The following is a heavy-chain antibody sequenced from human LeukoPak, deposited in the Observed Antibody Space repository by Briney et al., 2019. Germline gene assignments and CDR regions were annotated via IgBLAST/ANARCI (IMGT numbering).Heavy chain of an antibody. Sequence: SETLSLTCTVSGFSISSGYYWGWIRQPPGKGLEWIGYIYYSGDTNYNPSLKSRVTISVDTSKNQFSLKLTSVTAADTAVYYCASSHPLGSNNDYYTPFDYWGQGALVIVSS. J-gene: IGHJ4*02. V-gene: IGHV4-61*01. CDR3: ASSHPLGSNNDYYTPFDY. D-gene: IGHD3-3*01. CDR2: IYYSGDT. CDR1: GFSISSGYY.